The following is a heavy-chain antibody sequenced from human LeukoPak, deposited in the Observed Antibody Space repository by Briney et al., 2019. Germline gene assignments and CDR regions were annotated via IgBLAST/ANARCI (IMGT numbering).Heavy chain of an antibody. V-gene: IGHV4-59*06. J-gene: IGHJ3*02. CDR1: GGSISSYY. CDR2: IHDSGST. Sequence: SETLSLTCTVSGGSISSYYWSWIRQPPGKGLEWFGSIHDSGSTYYNPSLKSRVTISVDASKNQFSLKVNSVTAADTAAYYCARVSKYQLLSGGYDAFDIWGQGTMVAVSP. D-gene: IGHD2-2*01. CDR3: ARVSKYQLLSGGYDAFDI.